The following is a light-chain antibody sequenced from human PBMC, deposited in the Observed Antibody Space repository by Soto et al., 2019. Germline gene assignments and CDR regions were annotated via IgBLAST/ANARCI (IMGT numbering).Light chain of an antibody. Sequence: EIVMTQSPGTLSLSPGERATLSCRASQSVSSYLAWYQQKPGQAPRLLIYDASNRATGIPARFSGSGSGTGFTLTISSLEPEDFAVYYCQQRSNWPPVTFGQGTRLEIK. CDR1: QSVSSY. CDR3: QQRSNWPPVT. J-gene: IGKJ5*01. V-gene: IGKV3-11*01. CDR2: DAS.